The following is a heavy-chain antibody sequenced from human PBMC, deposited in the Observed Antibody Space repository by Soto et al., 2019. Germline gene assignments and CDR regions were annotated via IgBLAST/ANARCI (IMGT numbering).Heavy chain of an antibody. CDR2: IWYDGSNK. V-gene: IGHV3-33*08. CDR3: ARDRQQLTPSALDV. J-gene: IGHJ6*02. D-gene: IGHD6-13*01. CDR1: GFTLRLHA. Sequence: QVQLVDSGGGVIQPGRSLRLSCAASGFTLRLHAMHWVRQAPGKGLEWVAQIWYDGSNKYYTDSVKGRFTVSRDDFKNTVLLQMDSLRAEDTAVYYCARDRQQLTPSALDVWGQGTTVIVSS.